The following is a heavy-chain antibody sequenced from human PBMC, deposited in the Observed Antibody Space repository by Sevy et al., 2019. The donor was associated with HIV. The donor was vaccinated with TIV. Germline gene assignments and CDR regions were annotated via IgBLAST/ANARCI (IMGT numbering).Heavy chain of an antibody. CDR2: ISGSGGST. V-gene: IGHV3-23*01. CDR1: GFTFSSYA. J-gene: IGHJ5*02. CDR3: AKDHPGTHDNWFDP. Sequence: GGSLRLSCAASGFTFSSYAMSWVRQAPGKGLEWVLDISGSGGSTYYADSVKGRFTISRDNSKNTLYLQMNSLRAEDKAVYYCAKDHPGTHDNWFDPWGQGTLVTVSS. D-gene: IGHD1-1*01.